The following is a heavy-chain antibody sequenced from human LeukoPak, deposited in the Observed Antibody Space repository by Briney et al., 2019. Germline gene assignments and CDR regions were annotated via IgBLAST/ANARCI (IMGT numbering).Heavy chain of an antibody. D-gene: IGHD2-2*01. CDR2: LYHSGST. CDR1: GYSISSGYY. J-gene: IGHJ4*02. V-gene: IGHV4-38-2*02. Sequence: SETLSLTCAVSGYSISSGYYWGWIRQPPGKGLEWIGSLYHSGSTSYNPSLESRVTISADTSKNQFSLKLSSVTAADTAVYYCAREKKSCTSTTCYGIDYWGQGTLVTVSS. CDR3: AREKKSCTSTTCYGIDY.